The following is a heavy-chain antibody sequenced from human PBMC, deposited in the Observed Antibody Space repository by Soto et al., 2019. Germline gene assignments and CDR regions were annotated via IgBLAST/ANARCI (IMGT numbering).Heavy chain of an antibody. CDR1: GFTFSSYW. CDR3: ATSWYHYSMDV. J-gene: IGHJ6*03. CDR2: INSDGSST. Sequence: GGSLRLSCAASGFTFSSYWMHWVRQAPGKGLVWVSRINSDGSSTSYADSVKGRFTISRDNAKNTLYLQMNSLRAEDTAVYHCATSWYHYSMDVWGKGTIVHVSS. V-gene: IGHV3-74*01. D-gene: IGHD6-13*01.